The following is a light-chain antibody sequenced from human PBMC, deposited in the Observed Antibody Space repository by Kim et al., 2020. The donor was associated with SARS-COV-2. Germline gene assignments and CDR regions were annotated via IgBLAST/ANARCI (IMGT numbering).Light chain of an antibody. CDR3: QAWDSSTSV. CDR2: QDS. V-gene: IGLV3-1*01. Sequence: VAPGQTASITCSGDKLGYKYVCWYQQKPGQSPVLVIYQDSKRPSGIPERFSGSNSGNTATLTISGTQAMDEADYYCQAWDSSTSVFGGGTQLTVL. CDR1: KLGYKY. J-gene: IGLJ2*01.